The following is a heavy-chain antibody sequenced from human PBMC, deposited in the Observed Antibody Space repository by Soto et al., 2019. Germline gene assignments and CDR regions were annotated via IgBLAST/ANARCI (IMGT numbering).Heavy chain of an antibody. CDR3: TTALISLYYSDSSGPRGDAFDI. CDR1: GFTFSNAW. CDR2: IKSKTDGGTT. V-gene: IGHV3-15*07. D-gene: IGHD3-22*01. J-gene: IGHJ3*02. Sequence: EVQLVESGGGLVKPGGSLRLSCAASGFTFSNAWMNWLRQAPGKGLEWVGRIKSKTDGGTTDYAAPVKGRFTISRDDSKNTLYLQMNSLKTEDTAVYYCTTALISLYYSDSSGPRGDAFDIWGQGTMVTVSS.